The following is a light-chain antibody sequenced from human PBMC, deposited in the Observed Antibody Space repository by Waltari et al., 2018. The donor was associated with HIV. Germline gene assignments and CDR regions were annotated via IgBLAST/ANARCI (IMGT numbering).Light chain of an antibody. Sequence: QSALTQPASVSGSPGQSITISCTGTSRDVGGYNYVSWYQQYAGKAPKLMIYDVSNRPSGVSNRFSGSKSGNTASLTISGLQAEDEADYYCSSYTSSSTLVFGGETKLTVL. J-gene: IGLJ2*01. CDR2: DVS. CDR1: SRDVGGYNY. CDR3: SSYTSSSTLV. V-gene: IGLV2-14*01.